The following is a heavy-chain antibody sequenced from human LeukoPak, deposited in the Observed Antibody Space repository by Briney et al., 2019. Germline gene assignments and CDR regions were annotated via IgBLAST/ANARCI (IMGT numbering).Heavy chain of an antibody. CDR3: ARGYGSGKGNAFDI. V-gene: IGHV3-53*01. CDR1: GFTVSSNY. Sequence: GGSLRLSCAASGFTVSSNYMSWVRQAPGKGLEWVSVIYSGDSTYYADSVKGRFTISRDNSKNTLYLQMNSLRAEDTAVYYCARGYGSGKGNAFDIWGQGTMVTVSS. J-gene: IGHJ3*02. CDR2: IYSGDST. D-gene: IGHD6-19*01.